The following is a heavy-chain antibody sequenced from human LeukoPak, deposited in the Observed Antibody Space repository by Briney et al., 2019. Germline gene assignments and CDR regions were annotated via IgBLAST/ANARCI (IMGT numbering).Heavy chain of an antibody. Sequence: ASVKVSCKASGYTFTGYYMHWVRQAPGQGLEWMGWINPNSGGTNYAQKFQGRVTMTRDTSISTAYVELSRLRSDDTAVYYCATACIVADHELDYWGQGTLVTVSS. J-gene: IGHJ4*02. CDR1: GYTFTGYY. CDR3: ATACIVADHELDY. V-gene: IGHV1-2*02. D-gene: IGHD6-25*01. CDR2: INPNSGGT.